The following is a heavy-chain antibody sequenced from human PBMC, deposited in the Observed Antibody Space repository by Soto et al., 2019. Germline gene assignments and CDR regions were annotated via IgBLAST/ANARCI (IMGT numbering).Heavy chain of an antibody. J-gene: IGHJ4*02. CDR2: INHSGST. CDR1: GGSFSGYY. Sequence: PSETLSLTCAVYGGSFSGYYWTWIRQRPGTGLECIGEINHSGSTNYNPSLKSRVTISVDTSKNQFSLKLTSVTAADTAVYYCARDKITGLFDYWGQGTLGTVSS. V-gene: IGHV4-34*01. CDR3: ARDKITGLFDY. D-gene: IGHD2-8*02.